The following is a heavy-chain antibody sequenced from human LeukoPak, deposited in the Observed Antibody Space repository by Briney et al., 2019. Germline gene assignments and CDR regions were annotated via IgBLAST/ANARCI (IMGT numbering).Heavy chain of an antibody. D-gene: IGHD3-3*01. J-gene: IGHJ4*02. V-gene: IGHV3-53*05. CDR1: GFTVSSNY. CDR2: IYFGGTT. CDR3: VKDKGFGGDRGADY. Sequence: PGGSLRLSCAASGFTVSSNYMTWVRQAPGQGLEGVSVIYFGGTTYYADSVKGRFTISRDNSKNSLYLQMNSLRTEDTALYYCVKDKGFGGDRGADYWGQGTLVAVSS.